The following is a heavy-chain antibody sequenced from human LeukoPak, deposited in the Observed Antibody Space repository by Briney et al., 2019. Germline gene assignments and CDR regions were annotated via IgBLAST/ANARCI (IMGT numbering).Heavy chain of an antibody. J-gene: IGHJ4*02. Sequence: PSETLSLTCAVYGGSFSGYYWSWLRQPPGKGLEWIGEINHSGSTNYNPSLKSRVTISVDTSKNQFSLKLSSVTAADTAVYYCARFLPNTIFGVVTNSYFDYWGQGTLVTVSS. V-gene: IGHV4-34*01. CDR2: INHSGST. D-gene: IGHD3-3*01. CDR3: ARFLPNTIFGVVTNSYFDY. CDR1: GGSFSGYY.